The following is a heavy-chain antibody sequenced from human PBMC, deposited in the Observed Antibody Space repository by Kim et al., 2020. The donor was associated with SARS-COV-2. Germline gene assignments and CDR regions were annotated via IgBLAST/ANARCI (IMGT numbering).Heavy chain of an antibody. D-gene: IGHD4-4*01. CDR3: ARGPTVVPHWYFDL. V-gene: IGHV4-34*01. J-gene: IGHJ2*01. CDR2: VRHSGST. CDR1: GGSLSGYY. Sequence: SETLSLTCAVSGGSLSGYYWTWIRQSPEMGLEWIGEVRHSGSTNYIPSLEGRVTISIDAANNQFSLTLTSLTAADTAIYFCARGPTVVPHWYFDLWGRGTLVTVSS.